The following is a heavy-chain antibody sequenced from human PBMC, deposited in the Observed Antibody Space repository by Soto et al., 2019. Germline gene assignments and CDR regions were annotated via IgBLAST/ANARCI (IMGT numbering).Heavy chain of an antibody. J-gene: IGHJ4*02. CDR3: AKDFRSGDYFDY. CDR2: ISYDGSNK. V-gene: IGHV3-30*18. Sequence: GGSLRLSCAASGFTFSSYGMHWFRQAPGKGLEWVAVISYDGSNKYYADSVKGRFTISRDNSKNTLYLQMNSLRAEDTAVYYCAKDFRSGDYFDYWGQGTLVTVSS. D-gene: IGHD6-19*01. CDR1: GFTFSSYG.